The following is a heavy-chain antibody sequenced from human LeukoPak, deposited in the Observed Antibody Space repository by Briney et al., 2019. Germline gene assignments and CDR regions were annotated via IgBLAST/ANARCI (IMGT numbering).Heavy chain of an antibody. CDR1: GFTVSSNY. Sequence: PGGSLRLSCAASGFTVSSNYMSWVRQAPGKGLEWVSVIYSGGSTYYADSVKGRFTISRDNSKNTLYLQMSSLRAEDTAVYYCATDKDYGDYWYFDLWGRGTLVTVSS. CDR3: ATDKDYGDYWYFDL. CDR2: IYSGGST. V-gene: IGHV3-53*01. J-gene: IGHJ2*01. D-gene: IGHD4-17*01.